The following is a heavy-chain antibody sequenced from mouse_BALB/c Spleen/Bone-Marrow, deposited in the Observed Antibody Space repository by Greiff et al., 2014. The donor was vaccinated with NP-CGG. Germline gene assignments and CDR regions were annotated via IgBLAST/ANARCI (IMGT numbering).Heavy chain of an antibody. CDR1: GFSLTGYG. J-gene: IGHJ4*01. CDR3: ARDSFLVTGALDY. V-gene: IGHV2-6-7*01. D-gene: IGHD2-2*01. Sequence: VQVEESGPGLVAPSQSLSITCTVSGFSLTGYGVSWVRQSPGKGLEWLGMIWGDGSTDYNSALKSRLSISKVNSKSQVFLKMNSLQTDDTARDYCARDSFLVTGALDYWGQGTSVTVSS. CDR2: IWGDGST.